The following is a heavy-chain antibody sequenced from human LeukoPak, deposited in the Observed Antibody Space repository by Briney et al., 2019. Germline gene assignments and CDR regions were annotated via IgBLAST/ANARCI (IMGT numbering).Heavy chain of an antibody. D-gene: IGHD3-22*01. J-gene: IGHJ4*02. CDR2: IIPIFGTA. CDR3: ARLSYYDSSGYMPPIDY. CDR1: GYTFTSYG. V-gene: IGHV1-69*13. Sequence: SVKVSCKASGYTFTSYGISWVRQAPGQGLEWMGGIIPIFGTANYAQKFQGRVTITADESTSTAYMELSSLRSEDTAVYYCARLSYYDSSGYMPPIDYWGQGTLVTVSS.